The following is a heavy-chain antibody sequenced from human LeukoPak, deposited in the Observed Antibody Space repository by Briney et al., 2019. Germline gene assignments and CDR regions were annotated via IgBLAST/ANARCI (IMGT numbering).Heavy chain of an antibody. J-gene: IGHJ4*02. V-gene: IGHV1-8*01. CDR2: MNPNTGNT. Sequence: ASVKVSCKASGYTFTSYDINWVRQATGQGLEWMGWMNPNTGNTGYAQKFQGRVTMTRNTSISTAYMELSSLRSEDTAVYYCARGEWAAAYGNYWGQGTLVTVSS. D-gene: IGHD1-14*01. CDR1: GYTFTSYD. CDR3: ARGEWAAAYGNY.